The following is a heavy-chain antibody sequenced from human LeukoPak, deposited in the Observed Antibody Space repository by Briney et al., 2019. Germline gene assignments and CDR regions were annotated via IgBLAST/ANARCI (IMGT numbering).Heavy chain of an antibody. V-gene: IGHV3-11*06. CDR3: ARSGYYYGMDV. J-gene: IGHJ6*04. CDR2: LSSSSSYT. Sequence: GGSLRLSCAASGFTFSDYYMSWVRQAPGEGLGWVSYLSSSSSYTNYADSVRVRFTISRDNAKNSLYLQMNSLRAEGTAVYYCARSGYYYGMDVWGKGTTVTVSS. CDR1: GFTFSDYY.